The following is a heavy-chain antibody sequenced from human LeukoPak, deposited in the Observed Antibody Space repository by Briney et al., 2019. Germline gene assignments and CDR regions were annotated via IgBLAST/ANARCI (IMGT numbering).Heavy chain of an antibody. CDR2: ISGSGGRT. CDR3: ASEGVRFLEWYPY. Sequence: GGSLRLSCAASGFTFSSYAMRWVRQAPGKGLGWVSAISGSGGRTYYADSVTGRFTISRDNSKNTLYLQMNSLRAEDTAVYYCASEGVRFLEWYPYWGQGTLVTVSS. D-gene: IGHD3-3*01. CDR1: GFTFSSYA. J-gene: IGHJ4*02. V-gene: IGHV3-23*01.